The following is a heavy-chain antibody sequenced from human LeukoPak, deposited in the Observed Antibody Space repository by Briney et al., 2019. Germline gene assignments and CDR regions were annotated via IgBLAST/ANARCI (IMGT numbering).Heavy chain of an antibody. V-gene: IGHV4-34*01. CDR3: ARGSYFDSHRFALRYFGP. Sequence: SETLSLTCAVYGGSFSNFYWTWIRQPPGKGLEWIGEINHRGTTNYNPSLQRRVTISADMSKNQFSLTLRSVTAADTAVYYCARGSYFDSHRFALRYFGPWGQGSLVTVSS. CDR1: GGSFSNFY. D-gene: IGHD3-10*01. CDR2: INHRGTT. J-gene: IGHJ5*02.